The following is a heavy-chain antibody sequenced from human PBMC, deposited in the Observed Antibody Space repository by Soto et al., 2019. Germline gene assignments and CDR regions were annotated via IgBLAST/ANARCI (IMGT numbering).Heavy chain of an antibody. D-gene: IGHD3-16*01. J-gene: IGHJ4*02. V-gene: IGHV3-74*01. Sequence: EVQLAESGGGLIQPGGSLRLSCATSGFTFSRYWIHWVRQAPGEGLVWVSRISGDGVHTDYAESVKGRFTVSRDIAKSTGYLQMNNLRAEDTAIYYCARLGFVGEGDFWGQGILVNVSS. CDR2: ISGDGVHT. CDR3: ARLGFVGEGDF. CDR1: GFTFSRYW.